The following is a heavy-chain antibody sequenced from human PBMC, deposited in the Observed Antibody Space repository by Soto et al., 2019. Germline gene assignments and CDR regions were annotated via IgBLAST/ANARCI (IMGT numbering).Heavy chain of an antibody. CDR3: ARDGGSNTVGWFDT. V-gene: IGHV4-59*01. D-gene: IGHD3-10*01. Sequence: QVQLQESGPGLVKPSETLSLTCTVSGGSISSYYWSWIRQPPGKGLEWIGYIYYSGSTNYNPSLKRRVTISVDTSKNQFSLKLSSVTAADTAVYYCARDGGSNTVGWFDTWGQGTLVTVSS. J-gene: IGHJ5*02. CDR2: IYYSGST. CDR1: GGSISSYY.